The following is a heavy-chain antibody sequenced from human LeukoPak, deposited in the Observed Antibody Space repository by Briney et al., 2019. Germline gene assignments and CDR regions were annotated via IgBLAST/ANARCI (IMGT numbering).Heavy chain of an antibody. J-gene: IGHJ6*02. CDR1: GFTFSSYA. CDR3: AKDQGIVGATQPGLTESMDV. V-gene: IGHV3-23*01. D-gene: IGHD1-26*01. CDR2: ISGSGGST. Sequence: GGSLRLSCAASGFTFSSYAMSWVRQAPGKGLEWVSAISGSGGSTYYADSVKGRFAISRDNSKNTLYLQMNSLRAEDTAVYYCAKDQGIVGATQPGLTESMDVWGQGTTVTVSS.